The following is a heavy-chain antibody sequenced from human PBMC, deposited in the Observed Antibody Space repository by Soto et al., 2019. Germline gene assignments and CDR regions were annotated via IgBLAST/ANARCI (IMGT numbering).Heavy chain of an antibody. V-gene: IGHV1-2*02. D-gene: IGHD6-19*01. J-gene: IGHJ3*02. CDR2: INPATGAA. Sequence: QLHLVQSGAVVKKPGASVTVSCSASGYPVTAYYMHWVRQAPGRGLEWMGGINPATGAAKYTQTFQGRGTMTRDTSTSTAFMELSGLTSDDTAVFYCARGGGVGVAGSAAFDMWGQGTLVTVSS. CDR3: ARGGGVGVAGSAAFDM. CDR1: GYPVTAYY.